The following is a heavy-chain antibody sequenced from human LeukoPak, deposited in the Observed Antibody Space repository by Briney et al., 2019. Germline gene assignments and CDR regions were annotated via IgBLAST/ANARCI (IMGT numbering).Heavy chain of an antibody. CDR3: ARGHRWRYYFDY. CDR1: GDSISDFY. CDR2: IYASGST. D-gene: IGHD4-23*01. V-gene: IGHV4-4*07. Sequence: PSETLSLTCTVSGDSISDFYWSWIRQPAGKGLEWIGRIYASGSTNYNPSLKSRVTISVDTSKNQFSLKLSSVTAADTAVYYCARGHRWRYYFDYWGQGTLVTVSS. J-gene: IGHJ4*02.